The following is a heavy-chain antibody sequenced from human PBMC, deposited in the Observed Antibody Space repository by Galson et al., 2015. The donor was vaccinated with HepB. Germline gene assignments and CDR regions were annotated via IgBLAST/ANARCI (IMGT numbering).Heavy chain of an antibody. CDR3: ARDQAGSFRYMDV. CDR1: GFTFSSYG. D-gene: IGHD1-26*01. CDR2: IWYDGSQK. J-gene: IGHJ6*03. V-gene: IGHV3-33*01. Sequence: SLRLSCAASGFTFSSYGMHWVRQAPGRGLEWVAVIWYDGSQKHYADSVKGRFTISRDSSKNTLYLQMNSLRAEDTAVYYCARDQAGSFRYMDVWGKGTTVTVSS.